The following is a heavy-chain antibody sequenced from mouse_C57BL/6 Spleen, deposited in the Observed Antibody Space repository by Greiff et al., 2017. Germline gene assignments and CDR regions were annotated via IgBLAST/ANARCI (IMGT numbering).Heavy chain of an antibody. CDR3: ARGGSNYVDYAMDD. D-gene: IGHD2-5*01. CDR2: IYPRSGNT. CDR1: GYTFTSYG. Sequence: VQLQQSGAELARPGASVKLSCKASGYTFTSYGISWVKQRTGQGLEWIGEIYPRSGNTYYNEKFKGKATLTADKSSSTAYMELRSLTSEDSAVYFCARGGSNYVDYAMDDWGQGTSVTVSS. V-gene: IGHV1-81*01. J-gene: IGHJ4*01.